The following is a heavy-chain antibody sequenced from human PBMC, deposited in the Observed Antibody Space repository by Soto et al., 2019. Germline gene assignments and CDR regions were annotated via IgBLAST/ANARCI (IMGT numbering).Heavy chain of an antibody. J-gene: IGHJ6*02. CDR2: IYYSGST. CDR3: ARDPVITIFGVVPTSAYGMDV. V-gene: IGHV4-30-4*01. CDR1: GGSISSGDYY. Sequence: KPSETLSLTCTVSGGSISSGDYYWSWIRQPPGKGLEWIGYIYYSGSTYYNPSLKSRVTISVDTSKNQFSLKLSSVTAADTAVYYCARDPVITIFGVVPTSAYGMDVWGQGTTVTVSS. D-gene: IGHD3-3*01.